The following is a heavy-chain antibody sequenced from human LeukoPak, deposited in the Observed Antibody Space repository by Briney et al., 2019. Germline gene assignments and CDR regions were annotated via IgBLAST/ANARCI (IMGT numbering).Heavy chain of an antibody. D-gene: IGHD2-2*01. Sequence: GSLRLSCTASGFTFGDYAMSWVRQAPGKGLEWVGFIRSKAYGGTTEYAASVKGRFTISRDGSKSIAYLQMNSLKTEDTAVYYCTRGIRGDIVVVPAAMNYWGQGTLVTVSS. CDR1: GFTFGDYA. CDR3: TRGIRGDIVVVPAAMNY. V-gene: IGHV3-49*04. CDR2: IRSKAYGGTT. J-gene: IGHJ4*02.